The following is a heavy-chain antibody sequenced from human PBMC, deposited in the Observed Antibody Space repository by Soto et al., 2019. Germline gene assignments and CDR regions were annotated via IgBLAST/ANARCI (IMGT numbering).Heavy chain of an antibody. Sequence: ASVKVSCKASGYTFTSYAMHWVRQAPGQRLEWMGWINAGNGNTKYSQKFQGRVTITRDTSASTAYMELSSLRSEDTAVYYCASGSGYCSSTSCYPHKILDISGQGTMVTVSS. V-gene: IGHV1-3*01. CDR1: GYTFTSYA. J-gene: IGHJ3*02. D-gene: IGHD2-2*01. CDR3: ASGSGYCSSTSCYPHKILDI. CDR2: INAGNGNT.